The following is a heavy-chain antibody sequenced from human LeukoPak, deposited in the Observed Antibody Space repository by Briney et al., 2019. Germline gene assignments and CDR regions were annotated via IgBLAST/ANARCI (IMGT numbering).Heavy chain of an antibody. Sequence: GGSLRLSCAASGFTFSSYAMSWVRQAPGKGLEWVSAISGRGGSTYYADSVKGRVTISRDNSKNTLYLQMNSLRAEDTAVYYCAKSPSLLTGYDYYYMDVWGKGTTVTVSS. CDR2: ISGRGGST. J-gene: IGHJ6*03. CDR3: AKSPSLLTGYDYYYMDV. CDR1: GFTFSSYA. D-gene: IGHD3-9*01. V-gene: IGHV3-23*01.